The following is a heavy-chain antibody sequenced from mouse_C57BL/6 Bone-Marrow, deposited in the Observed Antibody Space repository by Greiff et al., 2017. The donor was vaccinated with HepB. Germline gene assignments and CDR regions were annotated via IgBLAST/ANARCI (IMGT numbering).Heavy chain of an antibody. CDR1: GFSLSTFGMG. D-gene: IGHD2-5*01. J-gene: IGHJ4*01. V-gene: IGHV8-8*01. CDR3: AQSAEYSNFHAKDY. CDR2: IWWDDDK. Sequence: QVTLKVSGPGILQPSQTLCLTCSFSGFSLSTFGMGVGWIRQPSGKGLEWLAHIWWDDDKYYTPALKSRLTISKDTSKNQVYLKIANVDTADTATYYCAQSAEYSNFHAKDYWGQGTSVTVSS.